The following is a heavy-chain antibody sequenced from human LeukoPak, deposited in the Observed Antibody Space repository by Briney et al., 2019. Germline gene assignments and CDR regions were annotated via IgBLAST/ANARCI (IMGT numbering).Heavy chain of an antibody. V-gene: IGHV3-23*01. CDR3: AKRGVVIRVILVGFHKEAYYFDS. D-gene: IGHD3-22*01. CDR1: GITLSNYG. J-gene: IGHJ4*02. CDR2: ISGSGGST. Sequence: PGGSLRLSCVVSGITLSNYGMSWVRQAPGKGLERVAGISGSGGSTNYADSVKGRFTISRDNPKNTLYLQMNSLRAEDTAVYFCAKRGVVIRVILVGFHKEAYYFDSWGQGALVTVSS.